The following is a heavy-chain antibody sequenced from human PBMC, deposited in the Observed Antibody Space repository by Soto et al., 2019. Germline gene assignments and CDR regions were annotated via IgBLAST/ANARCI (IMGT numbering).Heavy chain of an antibody. V-gene: IGHV4-61*05. CDR2: IYYTGST. D-gene: IGHD3-10*01. J-gene: IGHJ4*02. CDR3: ARQRGNYFDY. Sequence: PSETLSLTCTLSGASIPSTTYFWAWIRQPPGKGLEWIGYIYYTGSTNYNPSLKSRVTMSVDTSKKQFSLKLSSVTAADTAVYYCARQRGNYFDYWGQGTLVTVSS. CDR1: GASIPSTTYF.